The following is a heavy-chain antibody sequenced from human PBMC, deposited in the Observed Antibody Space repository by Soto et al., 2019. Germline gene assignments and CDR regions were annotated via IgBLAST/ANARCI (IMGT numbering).Heavy chain of an antibody. J-gene: IGHJ4*02. CDR3: ARELASYNDY. Sequence: EVQLVESGGGLVQPGGSLRLSCAASGFTFSGYWMHWVRQAPGKGLVWVSRIDGDGSRTNYADSVKGRFTISRDNAKNTLYLQMNSLRDEDTAVYFCARELASYNDYWGQGTLVTVSS. CDR1: GFTFSGYW. D-gene: IGHD1-1*01. V-gene: IGHV3-74*01. CDR2: IDGDGSRT.